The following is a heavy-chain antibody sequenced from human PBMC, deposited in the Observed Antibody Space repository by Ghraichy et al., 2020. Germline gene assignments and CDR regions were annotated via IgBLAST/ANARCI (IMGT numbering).Heavy chain of an antibody. CDR1: GFTFSSYA. J-gene: IGHJ6*02. CDR2: ISGSGGST. D-gene: IGHD3-22*01. CDR3: AKESSSGYYDYYYYGMDV. Sequence: GGSLRLSCAASGFTFSSYAMSWVRQAPGKGLEWVSAISGSGGSTYYADSVKGRFTISRDNSKNTLYLQMNSLRAEDTAVYYCAKESSSGYYDYYYYGMDVWVQGTTVTVSS. V-gene: IGHV3-23*01.